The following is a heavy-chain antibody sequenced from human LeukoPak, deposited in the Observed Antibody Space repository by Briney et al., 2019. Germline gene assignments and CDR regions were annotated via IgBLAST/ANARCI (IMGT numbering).Heavy chain of an antibody. J-gene: IGHJ3*02. CDR2: ISSSGSTV. Sequence: GGSLRLSCAASGFTFSDYYMSWIRQAPGKGLEWVSYISSSGSTVYYADSVKGRFTISRDNAKNSLYLQMNSLRAEDTAVYYCARGHAHLGGSFSMHHDAFDIWGQGTMVTVSS. D-gene: IGHD3-10*01. CDR1: GFTFSDYY. CDR3: ARGHAHLGGSFSMHHDAFDI. V-gene: IGHV3-11*01.